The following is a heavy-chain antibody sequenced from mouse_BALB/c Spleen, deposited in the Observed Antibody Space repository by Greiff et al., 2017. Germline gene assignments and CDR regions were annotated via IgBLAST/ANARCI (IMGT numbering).Heavy chain of an antibody. J-gene: IGHJ2*01. CDR1: GYTFTSYN. CDR3: ARGERRDY. CDR2: IYPGNGDT. V-gene: IGHV1-12*01. D-gene: IGHD2-12*01. Sequence: LQQPGAELVKPGASVKMSCKASGYTFTSYNMHWVKQTPGQGLEWIGAIYPGNGDTSYNQKFKGKATLTADKSSSTAYMQLSSLTSEDSAVYYCARGERRDYWGQGTTLTVSS.